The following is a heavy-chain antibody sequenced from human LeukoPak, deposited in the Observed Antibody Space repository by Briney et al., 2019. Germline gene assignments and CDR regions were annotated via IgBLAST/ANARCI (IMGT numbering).Heavy chain of an antibody. J-gene: IGHJ4*02. Sequence: SETLSLTCNVSGGSISSYYWSWIRQPPGKGLEWIGYIYYSGSTNYNPSLKSRVTISVDTSKNQFSLKLSSVTAADTAVYYCARSQLPEYYFDYWGQGTLVTVSS. CDR1: GGSISSYY. D-gene: IGHD2-2*01. V-gene: IGHV4-59*01. CDR3: ARSQLPEYYFDY. CDR2: IYYSGST.